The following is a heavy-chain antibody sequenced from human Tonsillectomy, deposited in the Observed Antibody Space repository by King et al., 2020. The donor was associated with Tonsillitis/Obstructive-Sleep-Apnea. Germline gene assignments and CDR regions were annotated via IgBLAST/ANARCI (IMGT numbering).Heavy chain of an antibody. CDR3: GRLSSSYRDAFDI. CDR2: IGTAGDT. Sequence: VQLVESGGGLVQPGGSLRLSCAASGFTFSSYDMHWVRQATGKGLEWVSGIGTAGDTYYPGSVKGRFTISRENAKNSLYLQMNSLRAGDTAVYYCGRLSSSYRDAFDIWGQGRMVTVSS. CDR1: GFTFSSYD. V-gene: IGHV3-13*04. D-gene: IGHD6-13*01. J-gene: IGHJ3*02.